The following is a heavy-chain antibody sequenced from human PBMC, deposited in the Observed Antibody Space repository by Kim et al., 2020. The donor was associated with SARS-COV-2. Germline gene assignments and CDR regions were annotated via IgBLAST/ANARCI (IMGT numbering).Heavy chain of an antibody. CDR3: ARSSGSSRYYYGMDV. J-gene: IGHJ6*02. D-gene: IGHD1-26*01. Sequence: SVKGRFTIARDNAKNSLYLQRNSLRAEDTAVYYCARSSGSSRYYYGMDVWGQGTTVTVSS. V-gene: IGHV3-11*03.